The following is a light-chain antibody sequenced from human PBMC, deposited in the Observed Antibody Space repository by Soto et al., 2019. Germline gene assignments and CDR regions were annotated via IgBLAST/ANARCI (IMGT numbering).Light chain of an antibody. V-gene: IGKV3-20*01. J-gene: IGKJ4*01. CDR1: QSISSSS. Sequence: DIVLTQSPGTVTLSPGKRATLSCTPSQSISSSSLAWYQQKPGQAPRPLIYGASSRATGIPDRFSGSGSGTDFALTISRLEPEDFAVYYCQQYGSSPLTFGGGTKVEIK. CDR3: QQYGSSPLT. CDR2: GAS.